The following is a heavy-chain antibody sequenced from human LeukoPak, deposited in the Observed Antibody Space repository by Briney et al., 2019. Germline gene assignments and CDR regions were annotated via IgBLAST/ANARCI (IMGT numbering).Heavy chain of an antibody. J-gene: IGHJ4*02. Sequence: SVKVSCKASGGTFSSYAISWVRQAPGQGLEWMGGIIPIFGTANYAQKFQGRVTITADESTSTAYLELSSLRSEDTAVYYCARGAVAATPFDYWGQGTLVTVSS. CDR2: IIPIFGTA. V-gene: IGHV1-69*13. CDR1: GGTFSSYA. CDR3: ARGAVAATPFDY. D-gene: IGHD2-15*01.